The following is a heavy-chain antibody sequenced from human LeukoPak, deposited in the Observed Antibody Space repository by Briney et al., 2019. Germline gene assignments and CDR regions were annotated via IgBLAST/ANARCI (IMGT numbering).Heavy chain of an antibody. V-gene: IGHV4-4*02. CDR1: GFTFSTYW. CDR3: ARVTKVPRIAAADY. CDR2: IYHSGST. J-gene: IGHJ4*02. Sequence: GSLRLSCAASGFTFSTYWMSWVRQAPGKGLEWIGEIYHSGSTNYNPSLKSRVTISVDKSKNQFSLKLSSVTAADTAVYYCARVTKVPRIAAADYWGQGTLVTVSS. D-gene: IGHD6-13*01.